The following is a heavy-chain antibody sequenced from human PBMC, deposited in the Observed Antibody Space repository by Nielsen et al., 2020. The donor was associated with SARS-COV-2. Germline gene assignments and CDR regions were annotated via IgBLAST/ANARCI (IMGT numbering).Heavy chain of an antibody. V-gene: IGHV4-34*01. CDR1: GESFSGYY. D-gene: IGHD4-17*01. J-gene: IGHJ2*01. CDR2: IDHSGST. Sequence: SETLSLTCAVYGESFSGYYWSWIRQPPGKGLEWIGEIDHSGSTNYNPSLKSRVTISADTSQNQVSLNLGAVTAADTAVYYCARHGDTSGDLYWYFDLWGRGTLVAVSS. CDR3: ARHGDTSGDLYWYFDL.